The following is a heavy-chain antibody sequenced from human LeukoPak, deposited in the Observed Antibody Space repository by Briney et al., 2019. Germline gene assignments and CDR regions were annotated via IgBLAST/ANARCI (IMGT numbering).Heavy chain of an antibody. CDR2: INPNSGGT. V-gene: IGHV1-2*02. CDR1: GYTFTGYY. Sequence: GAAVKVSCKSSGYTFTGYYMHWVRQAPGQGLEWMGWINPNSGGTNYAQKFQGRVTMTRDTSISTAYMELSRLRSDDTAVYYCARSLPDGDYVEVYFDYWGQGTLVTVSS. CDR3: ARSLPDGDYVEVYFDY. D-gene: IGHD4-17*01. J-gene: IGHJ4*02.